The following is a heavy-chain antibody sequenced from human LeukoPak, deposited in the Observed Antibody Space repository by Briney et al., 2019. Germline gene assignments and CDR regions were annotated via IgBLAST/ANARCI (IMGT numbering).Heavy chain of an antibody. CDR3: ARWVGGYFVRPDYFDY. Sequence: SETLSLTCTVSGSSISSSSYYWGWIRQPPGKGLEWIGSIYYSGSTYYNPSLKSRVTISVDTSKNQFSLKLSSVTAADTAVYYCARWVGGYFVRPDYFDYWGQGTLVTVSS. CDR1: GSSISSSSYY. D-gene: IGHD1-26*01. J-gene: IGHJ4*02. V-gene: IGHV4-39*01. CDR2: IYYSGST.